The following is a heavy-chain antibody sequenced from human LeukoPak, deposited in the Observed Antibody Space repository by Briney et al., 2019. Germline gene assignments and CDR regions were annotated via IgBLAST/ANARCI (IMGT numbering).Heavy chain of an antibody. Sequence: GASVKVSCKASGYTFTGYYMHWVRQAPGQGLEWMGWINPNSGGTNYAQKFQGRVTMTRDTSTSTVYMELSSLRSEDTAVYYCARVGYGSGSSFDYWGQGTLVTVSS. CDR1: GYTFTGYY. D-gene: IGHD3-10*01. J-gene: IGHJ4*02. CDR3: ARVGYGSGSSFDY. V-gene: IGHV1-2*02. CDR2: INPNSGGT.